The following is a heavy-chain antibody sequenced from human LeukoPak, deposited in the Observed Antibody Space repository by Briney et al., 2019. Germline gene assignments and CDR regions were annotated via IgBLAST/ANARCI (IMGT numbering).Heavy chain of an antibody. J-gene: IGHJ4*02. V-gene: IGHV3-7*01. Sequence: GGSLRLSCAASGFTFRNYWMSWVRQAPGKGLEWVANIKQDGNEKYYVDSVKGRFTISRDNAKNSLYLQMNSLRAEDTAVYYCARDDYGGTRYWGQGTLVTVSS. CDR1: GFTFRNYW. CDR2: IKQDGNEK. D-gene: IGHD4/OR15-4a*01. CDR3: ARDDYGGTRY.